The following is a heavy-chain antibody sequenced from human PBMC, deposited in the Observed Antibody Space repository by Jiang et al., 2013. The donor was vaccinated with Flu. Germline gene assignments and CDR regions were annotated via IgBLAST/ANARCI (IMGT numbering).Heavy chain of an antibody. D-gene: IGHD4-17*01. CDR1: GGSISSYY. CDR3: ARQSDYGDYYGMDV. CDR2: IFYSGST. V-gene: IGHV4-59*08. J-gene: IGHJ6*04. Sequence: SGPGLVKPSETLSLTCTVSGGSISSYYWSWVRQPPGKGLEWIGYIFYSGSTNYNPSLKSRVTISLDTSRNQFSLKLSSVTATDTAVYYCARQSDYGDYYGMDVWGKGTTVTVSS.